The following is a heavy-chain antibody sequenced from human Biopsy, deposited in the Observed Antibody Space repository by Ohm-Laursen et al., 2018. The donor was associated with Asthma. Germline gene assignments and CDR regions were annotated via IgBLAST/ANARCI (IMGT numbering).Heavy chain of an antibody. CDR1: GGTFSSNS. V-gene: IGHV1-69*15. CDR2: IIPIFGPT. J-gene: IGHJ4*02. Sequence: SSVKVSCRASGGTFSSNSINWVRQAPGQGLEWMGRIIPIFGPTNYAQKFQGRVTISADDSTSTAYMELSSLSSEDTALYYCARGPEYVRSSGALDYWGQGTLVTVSS. CDR3: ARGPEYVRSSGALDY. D-gene: IGHD2-2*01.